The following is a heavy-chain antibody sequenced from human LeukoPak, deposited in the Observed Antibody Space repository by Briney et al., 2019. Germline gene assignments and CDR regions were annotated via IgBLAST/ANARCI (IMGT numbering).Heavy chain of an antibody. J-gene: IGHJ4*02. V-gene: IGHV3-23*01. CDR3: ANGGLQYCTNGVCFVY. D-gene: IGHD2-8*01. CDR1: GFTFSSYA. CDR2: ISGSGGST. Sequence: PGGSLRLSCAASGFTFSSYAMSWVRQALGKGLEWVSAISGSGGSTYYADSVKGRFTISRDNSKNTLYLQMNSLRAEDTAVYYCANGGLQYCTNGVCFVYWGQGTLVTVSS.